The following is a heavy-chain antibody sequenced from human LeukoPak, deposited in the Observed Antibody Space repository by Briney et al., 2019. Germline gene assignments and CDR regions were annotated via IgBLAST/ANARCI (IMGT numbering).Heavy chain of an antibody. CDR3: VRGTPTPGMDY. CDR2: IDTTTGNP. CDR1: GYPFSAHF. V-gene: IGHV7-4-1*02. J-gene: IGHJ4*02. Sequence: ASVKVSCKAPGYPFSAHFLNWVRQAPGQGLEWMGNIDTTTGNPRYAQDFTGRFVFSLDTSVSTAYLQITSLKADDTAAYYCVRGTPTPGMDYWGQGTQVTVSS. D-gene: IGHD3-10*01.